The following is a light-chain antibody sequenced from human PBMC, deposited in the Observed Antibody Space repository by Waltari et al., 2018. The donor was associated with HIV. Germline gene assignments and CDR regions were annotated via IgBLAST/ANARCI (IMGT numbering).Light chain of an antibody. J-gene: IGKJ5*01. V-gene: IGKV1-5*03. CDR2: KTS. CDR3: QQYKSFSLT. CDR1: QNVDNW. Sequence: DIQMTQSPSTLSVSVGDRVIITCRSSQNVDNWLAWYQQRPGSAPKVLIHKTSTLQTGVPSRFSGSGSGTEFSLTISSLQPDDFATYYCQQYKSFSLTFGQGTRLEIK.